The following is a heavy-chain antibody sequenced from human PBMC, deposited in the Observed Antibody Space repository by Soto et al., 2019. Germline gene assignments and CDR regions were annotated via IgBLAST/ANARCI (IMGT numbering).Heavy chain of an antibody. CDR2: IYPGDSDT. CDR1: GYSFTGYW. Sequence: GESLKISCKGSGYSFTGYWIGWVRQMPGKGLEWMGLIYPGDSDTRYSPSFQGQVTISADKSIRSAYLQWSSLKASDTAMYYCASSAQRGYSSGWSDRYYFGMDVWGQGTTVTVSS. J-gene: IGHJ6*02. CDR3: ASSAQRGYSSGWSDRYYFGMDV. D-gene: IGHD6-19*01. V-gene: IGHV5-51*01.